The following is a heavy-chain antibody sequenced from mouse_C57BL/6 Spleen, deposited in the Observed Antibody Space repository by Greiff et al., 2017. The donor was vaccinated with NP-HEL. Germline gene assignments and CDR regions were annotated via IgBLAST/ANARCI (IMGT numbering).Heavy chain of an antibody. D-gene: IGHD3-1*01. J-gene: IGHJ4*01. V-gene: IGHV1-64*01. CDR2: IHPNSGST. CDR1: GYTFTSYW. Sequence: QVQLQQPGAELVKPGASVKLSCRASGYTFTSYWMHWVKQRPGQGLEWIGMIHPNSGSTNYNEKFKSKATLTVDKSSSTAYMQLSSLTSEDSAVYYCARGARMGLMDYWGQGTSVTVSS. CDR3: ARGARMGLMDY.